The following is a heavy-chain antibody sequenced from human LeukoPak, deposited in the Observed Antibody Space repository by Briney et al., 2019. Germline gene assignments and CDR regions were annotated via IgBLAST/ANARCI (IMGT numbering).Heavy chain of an antibody. CDR3: ARDRGSSGRLGRFDN. V-gene: IGHV3-7*01. J-gene: IGHJ4*02. Sequence: GGSLRLSCAASGFTLSTYWMTWARQAPGKGLEWVANIKQDGGEKYYVDSVKGRFTISRDNAKKLLYLQMNSLRVEDTAVYYCARDRGSSGRLGRFDNWGQGTLVTVSP. CDR1: GFTLSTYW. CDR2: IKQDGGEK. D-gene: IGHD6-19*01.